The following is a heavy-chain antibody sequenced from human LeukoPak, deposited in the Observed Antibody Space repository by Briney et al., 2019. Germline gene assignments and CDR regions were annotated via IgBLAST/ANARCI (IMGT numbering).Heavy chain of an antibody. J-gene: IGHJ4*02. Sequence: SETLSLTCTVSGGSISGYFWSWIRQPAGKGLNWIGRIYSSGSNNYNPSLKSRVTMSLDTSKNTFSLTLTSVTAAATAVYYFAKEPTSGREPTSGRPLDYWGQGTLVTVSS. CDR2: IYSSGSN. CDR3: AKEPTSGREPTSGRPLDY. D-gene: IGHD5-12*01. V-gene: IGHV4-4*07. CDR1: GGSISGYF.